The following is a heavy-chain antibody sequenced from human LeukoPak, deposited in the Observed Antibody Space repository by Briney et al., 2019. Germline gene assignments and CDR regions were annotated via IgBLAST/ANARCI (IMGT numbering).Heavy chain of an antibody. CDR3: ASVPEYEDSSGFHI. J-gene: IGHJ3*02. CDR1: GGSISSYY. V-gene: IGHV4-59*01. CDR2: IYYSGST. Sequence: SETLSLTCTVSGGSISSYYWSWIRQPPGKGLEWIGYIYYSGSTNYNPSLKSRVTISVDTSQNQFSLKLSSVTAADTAVYYCASVPEYEDSSGFHIWGQGTMVTVSS. D-gene: IGHD3-22*01.